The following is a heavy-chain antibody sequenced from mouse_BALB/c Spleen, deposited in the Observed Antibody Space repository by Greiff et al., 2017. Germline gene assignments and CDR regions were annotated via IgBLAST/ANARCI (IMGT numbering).Heavy chain of an antibody. CDR3: ARGDYGSSYRYAMDY. D-gene: IGHD1-1*01. CDR2: IDPSDSET. CDR1: GYSFTSYW. J-gene: IGHJ4*01. V-gene: IGHV1S126*01. Sequence: VNVVESGPQLVRPGASVKISCKASGYSFTSYWMHWVKQRPGQGLEWIGMIDPSDSETRLNQKFKDKATLTVDKSSSTAYMQLSSPTSEDSAVYYCARGDYGSSYRYAMDYWGQGTSVTVSS.